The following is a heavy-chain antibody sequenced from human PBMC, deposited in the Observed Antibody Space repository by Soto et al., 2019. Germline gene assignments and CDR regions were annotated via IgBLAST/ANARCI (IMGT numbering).Heavy chain of an antibody. J-gene: IGHJ4*02. Sequence: GGSLRLSCAGSGFIFSDYWIYWVRQAPGKGLEWVSRIHSDGSSTHYAGSVKGRFAISRDNAKNTVSLQMNSLRVDDTAVYFCVRVGRGRDYWGQGTMVTSPQ. CDR3: VRVGRGRDY. CDR1: GFIFSDYW. CDR2: IHSDGSST. V-gene: IGHV3-74*01. D-gene: IGHD3-10*01.